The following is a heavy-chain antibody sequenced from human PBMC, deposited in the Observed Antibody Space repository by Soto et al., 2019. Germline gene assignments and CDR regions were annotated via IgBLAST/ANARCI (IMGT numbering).Heavy chain of an antibody. J-gene: IGHJ3*02. V-gene: IGHV4-39*01. D-gene: IGHD2-21*02. CDR3: ARHLIRSVVTAIKDAFDI. Sequence: QLQLQESGPGLVKPSETLSLTCTVSGGSISSSSYYWGWIRQPPGKGLEWIGSIYYSGSTYYNPSLKSRVTISVDTSKNQFSLKLSSVTAADTAVYYCARHLIRSVVTAIKDAFDIWGQGTMVTVSS. CDR2: IYYSGST. CDR1: GGSISSSSYY.